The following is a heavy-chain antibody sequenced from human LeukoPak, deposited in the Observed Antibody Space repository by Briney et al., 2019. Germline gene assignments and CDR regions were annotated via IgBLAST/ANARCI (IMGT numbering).Heavy chain of an antibody. J-gene: IGHJ6*02. CDR3: ATVVVVPAAHSGDYYGMDV. CDR1: GYTLTELS. V-gene: IGHV1-24*01. CDR2: FDPEDGET. Sequence: ASVKVSCKVSGYTLTELSMHWVRQSPGKGLEWMGGFDPEDGETIYAQKFQGRVTMTEDTSTDTAYMELSSLRSEDTAVYYCATVVVVPAAHSGDYYGMDVWGQGTTVTVSS. D-gene: IGHD2-2*01.